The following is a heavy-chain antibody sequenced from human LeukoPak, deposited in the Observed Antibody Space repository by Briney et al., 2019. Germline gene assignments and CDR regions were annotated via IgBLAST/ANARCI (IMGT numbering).Heavy chain of an antibody. V-gene: IGHV3-7*01. J-gene: IGHJ6*03. CDR3: ARDRRLDYYYYMDV. CDR1: GFTFRTYW. CDR2: IKQDGSEN. Sequence: GGSVTLSCAASGFTFRTYWMSWVRQAPGKGLEWVANIKQDGSENYSVDSVKGRFTISRENAKNSLYLQMNSLRAEDTAVYYCARDRRLDYYYYMDVWGKGTTVTVSS.